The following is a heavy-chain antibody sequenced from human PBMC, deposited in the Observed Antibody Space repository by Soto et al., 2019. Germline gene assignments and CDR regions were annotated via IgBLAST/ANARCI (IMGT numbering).Heavy chain of an antibody. J-gene: IGHJ3*02. D-gene: IGHD2-15*01. CDR2: ISSSSSYI. Sequence: EVQLVESGGGLVKPGGSLRLSCAASGFTFSSYSMNWVRQAPGKGLEWVSSISSSSSYICYADSVKGRFTISRDNAKNSLYLQMNSLRAEDTAVYYCARELCQSGGSCYRADAFDIWGQGTMVTVSS. CDR3: ARELCQSGGSCYRADAFDI. CDR1: GFTFSSYS. V-gene: IGHV3-21*01.